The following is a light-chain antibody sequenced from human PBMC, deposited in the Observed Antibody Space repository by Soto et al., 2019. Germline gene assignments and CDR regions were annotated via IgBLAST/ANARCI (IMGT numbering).Light chain of an antibody. CDR2: GNS. CDR1: RSNIGTGYD. CDR3: QSYDSSLSEYV. V-gene: IGLV1-40*01. J-gene: IGLJ1*01. Sequence: QSVLTQPPSVSGARGQRVTISCTGSRSNIGTGYDVHWYQQLPGTAPKLLIYGNSNRPSGVPDRFSGSKSGTSASLAITGLQAEDEADYYCQSYDSSLSEYVFGTGTKVTVL.